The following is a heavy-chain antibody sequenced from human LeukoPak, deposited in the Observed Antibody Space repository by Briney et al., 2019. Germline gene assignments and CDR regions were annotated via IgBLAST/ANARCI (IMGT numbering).Heavy chain of an antibody. V-gene: IGHV4-39*01. CDR2: IYYSGST. CDR3: ARLGSRGYRADY. D-gene: IGHD5-12*01. Sequence: SETLSLTCTVSGGSISSSSYSWGWIRQPPGKGLEWIGSIYYSGSTYYNPSLKSRVTISVDTSKNQFSLKLSSVTAADTAVYYCARLGSRGYRADYWGQGTLVTVSS. CDR1: GGSISSSSYS. J-gene: IGHJ4*02.